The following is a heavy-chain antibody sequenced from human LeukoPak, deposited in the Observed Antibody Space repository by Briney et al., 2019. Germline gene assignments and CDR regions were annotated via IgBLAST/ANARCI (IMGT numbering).Heavy chain of an antibody. Sequence: ASVKVSCKASGGTFSSYAISWVRQAPGQGLEWMGWISAYNGNTNYAQKLQGRVTMTTDTSTSTAYMELRSLRSDDTAVYYCARALRPQDYYDSSGYYFDFDYWGQGTLVTVSS. D-gene: IGHD3-22*01. CDR2: ISAYNGNT. CDR1: GGTFSSYA. J-gene: IGHJ4*02. CDR3: ARALRPQDYYDSSGYYFDFDY. V-gene: IGHV1-18*01.